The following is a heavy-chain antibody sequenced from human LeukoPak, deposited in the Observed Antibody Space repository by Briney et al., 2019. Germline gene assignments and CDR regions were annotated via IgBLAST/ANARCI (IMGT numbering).Heavy chain of an antibody. V-gene: IGHV1-18*01. CDR2: ISAYNGNT. Sequence: ASVKVSCKTIGGRFKSYGFSWVRQAPGQGLEWMGWISAYNGNTNYAQKLQGRVTMTTDTSTSTAYMELRSLRSDDTAVYYCATGYYDSSGYADYWGQGTLVTVSS. D-gene: IGHD3-22*01. CDR1: GGRFKSYG. J-gene: IGHJ4*02. CDR3: ATGYYDSSGYADY.